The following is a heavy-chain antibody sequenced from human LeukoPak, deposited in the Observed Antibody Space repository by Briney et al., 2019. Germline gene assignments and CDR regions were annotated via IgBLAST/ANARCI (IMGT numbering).Heavy chain of an antibody. V-gene: IGHV3-53*01. CDR3: ARDKEAAGYFDY. CDR1: GFTVSSNY. D-gene: IGHD6-13*01. Sequence: GGSRRLSCAASGFTVSSNYMSWVRQAPGKGLEWVSVIYSGGTTYYADSVKGRFTISRDNSKNTLYLQMNSLRAEDTAVYYCARDKEAAGYFDYWGQGTLVSVSS. CDR2: IYSGGTT. J-gene: IGHJ4*02.